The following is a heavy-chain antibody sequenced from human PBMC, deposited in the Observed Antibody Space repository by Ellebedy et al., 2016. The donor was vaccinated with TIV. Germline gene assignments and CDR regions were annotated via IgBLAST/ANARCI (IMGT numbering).Heavy chain of an antibody. J-gene: IGHJ4*02. Sequence: DSVKGRFTISRDDSKNTLYLQMNSLRAEDTAVYFCARDHGTKSVDYWGQGTLVTVSS. CDR3: ARDHGTKSVDY. V-gene: IGHV3-30*01.